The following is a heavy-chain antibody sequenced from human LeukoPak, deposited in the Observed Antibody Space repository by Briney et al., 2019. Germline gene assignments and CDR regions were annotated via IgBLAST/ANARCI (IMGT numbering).Heavy chain of an antibody. J-gene: IGHJ4*02. D-gene: IGHD3-10*01. CDR3: TTEYYYGSGSYFPFDY. CDR2: IKSKTDGGTT. Sequence: GGSLRLSCAASGFTFSKAWMSWVRQAPGKGLEWVGRIKSKTDGGTTDYAAPVKGRFTISRDDSKNTLYLQMNSLKTEDTAVYYCTTEYYYGSGSYFPFDYWGQGTLVTVSS. CDR1: GFTFSKAW. V-gene: IGHV3-15*01.